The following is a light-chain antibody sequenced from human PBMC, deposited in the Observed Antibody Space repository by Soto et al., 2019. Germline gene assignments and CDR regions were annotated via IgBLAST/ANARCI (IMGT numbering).Light chain of an antibody. Sequence: DIKMTQSPSTLSASVGDRVTITCRASQSISSWLAWYQQKPGKAPKLLIYDASSLESGVPSRFSGSGSGTEFTLAISSLQPGDFATYYCQQYNSYSETFGQGTKVEIK. J-gene: IGKJ1*01. V-gene: IGKV1-5*01. CDR3: QQYNSYSET. CDR1: QSISSW. CDR2: DAS.